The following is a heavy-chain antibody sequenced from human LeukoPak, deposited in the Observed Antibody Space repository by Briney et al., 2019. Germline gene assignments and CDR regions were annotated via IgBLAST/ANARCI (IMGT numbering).Heavy chain of an antibody. V-gene: IGHV1-46*01. D-gene: IGHD6-19*01. Sequence: ASVKVSCKASGYTFTSYYMHWVRQAPGQGLEWMGIINPSGGSTSYAQKFQGRVTMARDTSTSTVYMELSSLRSEDTAVYYCARDPGLIAVEYYFDYWGQGTLVTVSS. CDR2: INPSGGST. CDR3: ARDPGLIAVEYYFDY. J-gene: IGHJ4*02. CDR1: GYTFTSYY.